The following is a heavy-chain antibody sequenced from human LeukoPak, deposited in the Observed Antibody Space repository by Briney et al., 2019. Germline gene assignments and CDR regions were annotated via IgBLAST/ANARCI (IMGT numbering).Heavy chain of an antibody. D-gene: IGHD6-19*01. V-gene: IGHV3-NL1*01. CDR1: GFTFSTYG. CDR2: IYSGGST. CDR3: ARAGIAVAGTTYYMDV. J-gene: IGHJ6*03. Sequence: GGSLRLSCAASGFTFSTYGMHWVRQAPGKGLEWVSVIYSGGSTYYADSVKGRFTISRDNSKNTLYLQMNSLRAEDTAVYYCARAGIAVAGTTYYMDVWGKGTTVTVSS.